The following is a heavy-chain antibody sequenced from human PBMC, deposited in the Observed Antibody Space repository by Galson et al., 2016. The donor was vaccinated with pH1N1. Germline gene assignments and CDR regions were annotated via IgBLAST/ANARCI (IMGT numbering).Heavy chain of an antibody. V-gene: IGHV3-23*01. CDR1: GFAFSNYA. Sequence: SLRLSCAASGFAFSNYAMSWVRQAPGKGLEWVSATSGSGGTIYFADSVRGRFTVSRDHSKNTLYLQMSSLRAEDTGVYYCAKDLGDNIWGSYRPGDWGLGTLVTVSS. J-gene: IGHJ4*02. CDR2: TSGSGGTI. CDR3: AKDLGDNIWGSYRPGD. D-gene: IGHD3-16*02.